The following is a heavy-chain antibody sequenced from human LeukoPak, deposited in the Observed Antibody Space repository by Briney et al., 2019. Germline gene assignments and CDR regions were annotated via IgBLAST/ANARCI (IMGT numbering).Heavy chain of an antibody. Sequence: GGSLRLSCEASGFTFSDYILDWVRQAPGKGLEWVGRIRRKRQSYSTEYAASVKGRFTISRDDSKNSLFLDMNSLKAEDTAVYHCSRDGGASDESAFDFWGRGTMVTVSS. D-gene: IGHD3-16*01. CDR3: SRDGGASDESAFDF. CDR1: GFTFSDYI. V-gene: IGHV3-72*01. J-gene: IGHJ3*01. CDR2: IRRKRQSYST.